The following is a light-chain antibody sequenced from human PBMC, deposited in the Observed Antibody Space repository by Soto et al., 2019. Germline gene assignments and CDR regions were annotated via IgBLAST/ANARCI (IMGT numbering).Light chain of an antibody. CDR3: QQYYSTPLT. V-gene: IGKV4-1*01. CDR2: WAS. Sequence: DIVMPQSPDYLAVSLGERATINCKSSQSVLYSSNNNNYLAWYQQKPGQPPKLLIYWASTREYGVPDRFSGSGSGTDFTLTISSLQAEDVAVYYCQQYYSTPLTFGVGTKVEIK. J-gene: IGKJ4*01. CDR1: QSVLYSSNNNNY.